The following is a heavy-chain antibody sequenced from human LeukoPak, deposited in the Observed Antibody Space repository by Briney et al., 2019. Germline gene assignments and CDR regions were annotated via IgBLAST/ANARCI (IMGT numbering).Heavy chain of an antibody. Sequence: GGSLRPSCAASGFSFRSYSMDWVRQAPGKGLEWVSSITGSSSYISYADSVKGRFTISRDNAENSLFLQMNSLRPEDTAVYFCARDRLEGGETFDSWGQGTLVTVSS. V-gene: IGHV3-21*01. J-gene: IGHJ4*02. CDR3: ARDRLEGGETFDS. D-gene: IGHD1-1*01. CDR2: ITGSSSYI. CDR1: GFSFRSYS.